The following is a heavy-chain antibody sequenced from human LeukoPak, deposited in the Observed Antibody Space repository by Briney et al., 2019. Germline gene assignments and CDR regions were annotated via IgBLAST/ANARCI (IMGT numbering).Heavy chain of an antibody. D-gene: IGHD6-19*01. CDR2: IRYDGNNK. J-gene: IGHJ4*02. CDR1: GFSFSSYD. V-gene: IGHV3-30*02. CDR3: TTITVASHFDY. Sequence: GGSLRLSCAASGFSFSSYDMYWVRQAPGKGLEWVAFIRYDGNNKYYADSVKGRFTISRDNFESTLYLQLNSLRAEDTAVYYCTTITVASHFDYWGPGTLVTVSS.